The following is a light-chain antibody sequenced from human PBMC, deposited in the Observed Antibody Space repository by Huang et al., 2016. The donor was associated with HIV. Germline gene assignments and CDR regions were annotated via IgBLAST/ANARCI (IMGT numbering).Light chain of an antibody. Sequence: DIQMTQSPSSLSASVGDRVTITCRASQIISSYLNWYQQKPGKAPKLLIYAASSLQSGVPSRVSGSGSGTDFTLTISSLQPEDFATYYCQQSYSTPPWTFGQGTKVEIK. CDR3: QQSYSTPPWT. CDR2: AAS. V-gene: IGKV1-39*01. CDR1: QIISSY. J-gene: IGKJ1*01.